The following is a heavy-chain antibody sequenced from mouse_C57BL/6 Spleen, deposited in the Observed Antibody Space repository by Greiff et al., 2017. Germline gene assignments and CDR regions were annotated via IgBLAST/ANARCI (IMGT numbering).Heavy chain of an antibody. D-gene: IGHD2-4*01. CDR1: GFSLTSYG. CDR2: IWRGGST. V-gene: IGHV2-5*01. J-gene: IGHJ4*01. Sequence: VQLQQSGPGLVQPSQSLSITCTVSGFSLTSYGVHWVRQSPGKGLEWLGVIWRGGSTDYNAAFMSRLSITKDNSKSQVFFKMNSLQADDTAIYSCAKTNYDYDEYYAMDYWGQGTSVTVSS. CDR3: AKTNYDYDEYYAMDY.